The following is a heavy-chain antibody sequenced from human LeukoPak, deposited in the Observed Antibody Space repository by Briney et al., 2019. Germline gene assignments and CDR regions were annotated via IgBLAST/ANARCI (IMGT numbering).Heavy chain of an antibody. CDR2: VSYSGTT. V-gene: IGHV4-59*08. CDR3: ARHPSADPAYFFDY. CDR1: GGSFNRYY. D-gene: IGHD3-9*01. J-gene: IGHJ4*02. Sequence: SETLSLTCTVSGGSFNRYYWSWIRQPPGKGLEWIGFVSYSGTTDYSPSLKSRVTISKDTSKSQLSLKLTSVTAADTAVYYCARHPSADPAYFFDYWGQGTLVTVSS.